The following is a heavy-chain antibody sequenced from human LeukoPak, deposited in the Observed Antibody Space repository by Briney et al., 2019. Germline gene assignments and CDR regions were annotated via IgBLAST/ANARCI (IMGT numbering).Heavy chain of an antibody. D-gene: IGHD1-26*01. CDR2: IYTSGST. Sequence: SETLSLTCTVSGGSISSYYWSWIRQPAGKGLEWIGRIYTSGSTNYNPSLKSRVTMSVDTSKNQFSLKLSSLTAADTAVYYCARHEYSGSYYGLSWFDPWGQGTLVTVSS. J-gene: IGHJ5*02. CDR1: GGSISSYY. V-gene: IGHV4-4*07. CDR3: ARHEYSGSYYGLSWFDP.